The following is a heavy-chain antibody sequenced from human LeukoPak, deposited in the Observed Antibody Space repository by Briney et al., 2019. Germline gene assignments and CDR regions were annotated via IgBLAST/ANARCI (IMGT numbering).Heavy chain of an antibody. V-gene: IGHV3-30*02. CDR2: IRFDGSNT. CDR3: AKVKTDILIPDS. D-gene: IGHD2-21*02. CDR1: GFTFRLFG. Sequence: GGSLRLSCAASGFTFRLFGMHWVRQAPGKGLEWVSFIRFDGSNTYHADSVKGRFTISRDNSKNTLYLQMNSLTSADTAVYYCAKVKTDILIPDSWGQGTLVTVSS. J-gene: IGHJ4*02.